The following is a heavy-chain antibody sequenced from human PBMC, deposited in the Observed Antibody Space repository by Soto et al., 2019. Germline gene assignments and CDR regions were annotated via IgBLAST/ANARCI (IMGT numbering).Heavy chain of an antibody. Sequence: SETLSLTCAASGGSISSGGYSWSWIRQPPGKGLEWIGYIYRSGSTYYNPSLKSRVTITVDRSKNQFSLKLSPVTAAAPAVYFCARSSDDSSGPGAFDIWGQGTMVTVSS. CDR2: IYRSGST. V-gene: IGHV4-30-2*01. CDR1: GGSISSGGYS. CDR3: ARSSDDSSGPGAFDI. D-gene: IGHD3-22*01. J-gene: IGHJ3*02.